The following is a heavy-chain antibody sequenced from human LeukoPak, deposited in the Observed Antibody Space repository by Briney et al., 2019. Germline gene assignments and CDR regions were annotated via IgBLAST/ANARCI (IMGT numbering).Heavy chain of an antibody. CDR3: AKGVTGRHYYYMDV. CDR1: GFTFSSYA. CDR2: ISGSGGST. V-gene: IGHV3-23*01. Sequence: PGGSLRLSCAASGFTFSSYAMRWVRQAPGKGLEWVSAISGSGGSTYYADSVKGRFTISRDNSKNTLYLQMNSLRAEDTAVYYCAKGVTGRHYYYMDVWGKGTTVTVSS. J-gene: IGHJ6*03. D-gene: IGHD3-10*01.